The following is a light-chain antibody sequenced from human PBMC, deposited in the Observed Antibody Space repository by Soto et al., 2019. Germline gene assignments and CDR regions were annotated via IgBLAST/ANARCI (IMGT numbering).Light chain of an antibody. CDR1: QSVSNSY. Sequence: EIVLTQSPGTLSLSPGERATLSCRASQSVSNSYLAWYQQKPGQAPRLLIFGASSRATGIPDRFTGSGSGTDFTLTVGRLEPEDSAVYYCQQRHMWPITFGQGTRLEIK. CDR3: QQRHMWPIT. J-gene: IGKJ5*01. CDR2: GAS. V-gene: IGKV3D-20*02.